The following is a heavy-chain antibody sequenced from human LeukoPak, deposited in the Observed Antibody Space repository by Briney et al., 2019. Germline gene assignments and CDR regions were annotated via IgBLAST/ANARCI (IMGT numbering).Heavy chain of an antibody. J-gene: IGHJ4*02. D-gene: IGHD3-10*01. V-gene: IGHV3-7*01. Sequence: GGSLRLSCAASGFTFSSYWMSWVRKAPGKGLEWVANIKQDGREKYYVDSVKGRFTISRDNAKNSLYLQMNSLRAEDTAVYYCARDSLLWFGELPGDYWGQGTLVTVSS. CDR2: IKQDGREK. CDR1: GFTFSSYW. CDR3: ARDSLLWFGELPGDY.